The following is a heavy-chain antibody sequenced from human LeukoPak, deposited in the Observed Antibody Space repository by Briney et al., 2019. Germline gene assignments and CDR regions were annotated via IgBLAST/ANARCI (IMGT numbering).Heavy chain of an antibody. D-gene: IGHD3-10*01. CDR3: ARGPGYYGSGSYYNGWLDP. CDR1: GGSFSGYY. CDR2: INHSGST. V-gene: IGHV4-34*01. Sequence: SETLSLTCAVYGGSFSGYYWSWIRQPPGKGLEWIGEINHSGSTNYNPSLKSRVTISVDTSKNQLSLKLNSVTAADTAVYYCARGPGYYGSGSYYNGWLDPWGQGTLVTVSS. J-gene: IGHJ5*02.